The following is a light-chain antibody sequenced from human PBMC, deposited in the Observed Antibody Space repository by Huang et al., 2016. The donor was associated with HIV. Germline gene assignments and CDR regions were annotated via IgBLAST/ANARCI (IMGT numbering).Light chain of an antibody. CDR1: QRVRDK. CDR3: QQYESWPPLT. CDR2: ATS. V-gene: IGKV3-15*01. Sequence: EIVMTQSPDTLSVSPGERATLSCRASQRVRDKLAWYQQKPGQAPRLLLHATSTRAAGVPARFSGSVSGTEFTLTISSLQSEDCGVYYCQQYESWPPLTFGGGTKVEIK. J-gene: IGKJ4*01.